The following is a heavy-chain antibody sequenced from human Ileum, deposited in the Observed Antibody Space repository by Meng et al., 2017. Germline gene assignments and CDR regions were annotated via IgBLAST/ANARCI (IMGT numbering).Heavy chain of an antibody. V-gene: IGHV4-34*01. D-gene: IGHD1-26*01. CDR2: IHHSGRT. Sequence: QVQLNQWGGGRLKPSETLSLTCAGFGGSFNDYYWSWVRQSPGKGLEWIGQIHHSGRTNYKSSLERRVTISVDTSKSQFSLKLTSVTAADTAMYYCVRGPARETHDFDYWGQGALVTVSS. J-gene: IGHJ4*02. CDR3: VRGPARETHDFDY. CDR1: GGSFNDYY.